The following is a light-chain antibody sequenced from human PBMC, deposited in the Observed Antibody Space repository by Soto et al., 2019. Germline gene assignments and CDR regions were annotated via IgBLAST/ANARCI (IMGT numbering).Light chain of an antibody. J-gene: IGLJ1*01. CDR1: SSDVGTYNY. V-gene: IGLV2-14*01. CDR3: TSYTSSSTYV. CDR2: EVR. Sequence: QSALTQPASVSGSPGQSITISCTGTSSDVGTYNYVSWYQQYPGKAPKLMIYEVRKRPSGVSNRFSGSKSGTTASLTISGLQAEDEADYYCTSYTSSSTYVFGAGTKVTVL.